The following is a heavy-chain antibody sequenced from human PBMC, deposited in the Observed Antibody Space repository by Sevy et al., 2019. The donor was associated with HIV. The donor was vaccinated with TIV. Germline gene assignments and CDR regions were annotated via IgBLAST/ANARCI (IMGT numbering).Heavy chain of an antibody. J-gene: IGHJ3*01. D-gene: IGHD3-22*01. V-gene: IGHV3-23*01. CDR2: IFDSGGVT. CDR3: AGGRYDSSGSFDAFDL. CDR1: GITFSSHA. Sequence: GGSLRLSCAASGITFSSHAMSWVRQAPGKGLEWVSTIFDSGGVTYYADSVKGRFTFSRDYSKNTLYLQMDSLRAEDTAVYYCAGGRYDSSGSFDAFDLWGQGTTVTVSS.